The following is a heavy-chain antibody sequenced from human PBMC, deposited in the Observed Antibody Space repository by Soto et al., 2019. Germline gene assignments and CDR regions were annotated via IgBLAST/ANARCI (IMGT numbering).Heavy chain of an antibody. CDR1: GFTFNTYV. J-gene: IGHJ4*02. Sequence: PGGSLKLSCAASGFTFNTYVMHWVRQAPRKGLEWVAVISYDGSEKYYVDSVKGRFTISKDNSKNTLYLQMNSLRPEDTAVYYCAKSPNFYCSSPNSYKYYFDHWGQGT. V-gene: IGHV3-30*18. CDR3: AKSPNFYCSSPNSYKYYFDH. D-gene: IGHD2-2*02. CDR2: ISYDGSEK.